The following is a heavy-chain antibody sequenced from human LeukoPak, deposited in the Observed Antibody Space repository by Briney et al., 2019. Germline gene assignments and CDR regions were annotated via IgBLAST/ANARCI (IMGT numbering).Heavy chain of an antibody. D-gene: IGHD3-3*01. J-gene: IGHJ3*02. V-gene: IGHV1-18*04. CDR1: GYTFTGYY. CDR2: ISAYNGNT. CDR3: ARSFGEDAFDI. Sequence: ASVKVSCKASGYTFTGYYMHWVRQAPGQGLEWMGWISAYNGNTNYAQKLQGRVTMTTDTSTSTAYMELRSLRSDDTAVYYCARSFGEDAFDIWGQGTMVTVSS.